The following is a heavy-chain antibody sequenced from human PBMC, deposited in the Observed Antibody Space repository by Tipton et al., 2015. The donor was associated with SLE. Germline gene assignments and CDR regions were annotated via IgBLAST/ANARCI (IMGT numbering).Heavy chain of an antibody. V-gene: IGHV3-11*04. Sequence: GSLRLSCAASGFTFSDYYMSWIRQAPGKGLEWLSYIDSSGTTIFYADSVKGRFTISRDNDGNSLYLQMNTLRVEDTAVYYCARDHYNYDNSGLYTFDIWGQWTMVTVSS. D-gene: IGHD3-22*01. CDR1: GFTFSDYY. CDR3: ARDHYNYDNSGLYTFDI. J-gene: IGHJ3*02. CDR2: IDSSGTTI.